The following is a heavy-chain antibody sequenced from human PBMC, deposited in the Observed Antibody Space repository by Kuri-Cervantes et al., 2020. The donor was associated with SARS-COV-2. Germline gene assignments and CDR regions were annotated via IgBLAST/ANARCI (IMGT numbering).Heavy chain of an antibody. CDR2: IYHSGST. J-gene: IGHJ4*02. D-gene: IGHD3-22*01. CDR3: VENDYYDSSGYSHFDY. V-gene: IGHV4-38-2*01. Sequence: ESLKISCAFSGYSISSGYYWGWLRQRPGQGLEWIGSIYHSGSTYYNPSLKSRVTISVDTSKNQFSLKLSSVTAADTAVYYCVENDYYDSSGYSHFDYWGQGTLVTVSS. CDR1: GYSISSGYY.